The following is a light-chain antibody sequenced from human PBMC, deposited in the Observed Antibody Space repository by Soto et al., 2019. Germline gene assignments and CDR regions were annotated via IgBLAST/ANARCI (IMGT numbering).Light chain of an antibody. CDR2: RNN. Sequence: QSVLTQSPSASGTPGQRVTISCSGSRSNIGRNFAYWYQHVPGTAPRLLIQRNNVRPSGVPDRFSGSKSGTSVSLAISGLRSDDEATYYCAAWDDTLDAQVFGGGTKLTVL. CDR3: AAWDDTLDAQV. V-gene: IGLV1-47*01. CDR1: RSNIGRNF. J-gene: IGLJ3*02.